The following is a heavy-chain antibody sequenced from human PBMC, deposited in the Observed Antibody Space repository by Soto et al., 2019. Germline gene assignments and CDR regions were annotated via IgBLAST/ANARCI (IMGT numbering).Heavy chain of an antibody. V-gene: IGHV4-30-2*01. J-gene: IGHJ6*02. CDR2: IYHSGST. Sequence: PSETLSLTCVVSGDSISSGGYSWSWIRQPPGKGLEWIGYIYHSGSTYYNPSLKSRVTISVDRSKNQFSLKLSSVTAADTAVYYCAKSGYDSSGYYTDYYYSMDVWGQGTTVTVSS. CDR1: GDSISSGGYS. CDR3: AKSGYDSSGYYTDYYYSMDV. D-gene: IGHD3-22*01.